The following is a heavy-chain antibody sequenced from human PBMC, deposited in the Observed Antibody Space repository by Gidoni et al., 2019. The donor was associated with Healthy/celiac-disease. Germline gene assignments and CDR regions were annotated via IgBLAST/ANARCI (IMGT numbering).Heavy chain of an antibody. Sequence: QVQLQESGPGLVKPSEPLSLTCTGSGGSISSYYWSWIRQPPGKGLEWIGYIYYSGSTNYNPSLKSRVTISVDTSKNQFSLKLSSVTAADTAVYYCARVVRGAFDIWGQGTMVTVSS. CDR2: IYYSGST. J-gene: IGHJ3*02. V-gene: IGHV4-59*01. CDR1: GGSISSYY. CDR3: ARVVRGAFDI.